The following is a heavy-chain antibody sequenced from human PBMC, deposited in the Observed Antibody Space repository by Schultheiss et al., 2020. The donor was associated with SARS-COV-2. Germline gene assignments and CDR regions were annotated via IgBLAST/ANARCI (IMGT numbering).Heavy chain of an antibody. V-gene: IGHV3-21*01. J-gene: IGHJ6*02. Sequence: GESLKISCAASGLTFSNYAMHWVRQAPGKGLEWVSSISSSSSYIYYADSVKGRFTISRDNAKNSLYLQMNSLRAEDTAVYYCARVRVVVVAATPSYYYGMDVWGQGTTVTVSS. CDR3: ARVRVVVVAATPSYYYGMDV. CDR2: ISSSSSYI. D-gene: IGHD2-15*01. CDR1: GLTFSNYA.